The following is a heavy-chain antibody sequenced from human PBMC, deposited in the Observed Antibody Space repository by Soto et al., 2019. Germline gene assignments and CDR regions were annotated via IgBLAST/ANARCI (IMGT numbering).Heavy chain of an antibody. J-gene: IGHJ4*02. CDR3: AKEKAFTMVRGVISY. CDR2: ISGSGGST. D-gene: IGHD3-10*01. CDR1: GFTFSSYA. V-gene: IGHV3-23*01. Sequence: GGSLRLSCAASGFTFSSYAMSWVRQAPGKGLEWVSAISGSGGSTYYADSVKGRFTISRDNSKNALYLQMNSLRAEDTAVYYCAKEKAFTMVRGVISYWGQGTLVTVSS.